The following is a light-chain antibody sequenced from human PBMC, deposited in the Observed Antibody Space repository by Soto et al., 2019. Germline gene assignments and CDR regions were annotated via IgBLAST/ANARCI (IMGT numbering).Light chain of an antibody. Sequence: EIVLTQSPGTLSLSPGERATLSCRASQSVSSSYLAWYQQKPGQAPRLLIYGASSRATGIPDRFSGSGSGTDFTLTISRLEPEDFEVYYCQQYGSSPSGLTFGGGTKVEIK. CDR1: QSVSSSY. CDR2: GAS. CDR3: QQYGSSPSGLT. V-gene: IGKV3-20*01. J-gene: IGKJ4*01.